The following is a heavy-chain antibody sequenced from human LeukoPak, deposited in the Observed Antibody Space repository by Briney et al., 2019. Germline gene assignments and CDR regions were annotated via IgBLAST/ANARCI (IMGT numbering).Heavy chain of an antibody. CDR3: ARGGSPRFDY. Sequence: SETLSLTCTVSGDSISPYFWSWIRQPPGKGLEWIGYIYYSGSSNYNPSPKSRVTMSVDTSKNQFSLNLTSVTAADTAVYYCARGGSPRFDYWGQGTLVTVSS. V-gene: IGHV4-59*08. D-gene: IGHD1-26*01. CDR1: GDSISPYF. CDR2: IYYSGSS. J-gene: IGHJ4*02.